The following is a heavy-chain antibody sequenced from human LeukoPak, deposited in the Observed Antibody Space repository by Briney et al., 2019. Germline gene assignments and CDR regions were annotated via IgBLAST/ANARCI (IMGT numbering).Heavy chain of an antibody. J-gene: IGHJ4*02. Sequence: GASVKVSCKASGYTFTSYYMHWVRQAPGQGLEWMGWISGYNGNTNYAQKLQGRVTMTIDTSTSTAYMELSRLISDDTAVYYCARAHPYYDSSGFHPGSFDYWGQGTLVTVSS. CDR1: GYTFTSYY. CDR3: ARAHPYYDSSGFHPGSFDY. CDR2: ISGYNGNT. V-gene: IGHV1-18*04. D-gene: IGHD3-22*01.